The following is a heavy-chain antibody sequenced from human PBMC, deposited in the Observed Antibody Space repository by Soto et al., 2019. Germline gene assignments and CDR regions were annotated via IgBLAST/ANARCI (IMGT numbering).Heavy chain of an antibody. CDR1: GFTFSSYA. D-gene: IGHD6-13*01. V-gene: IGHV3-30-3*01. CDR2: ISYDGSNK. Sequence: QVQLVESGGGVVQPGRSLRLSCAASGFTFSSYAMHWVRQAPGKGLEWVAVISYDGSNKYYADSVKGRFTISRDNSKNTLYLQMNSLRAEDTAVYYCARECAPTIAAAGDAFDIWGQGTMVTVSS. CDR3: ARECAPTIAAAGDAFDI. J-gene: IGHJ3*02.